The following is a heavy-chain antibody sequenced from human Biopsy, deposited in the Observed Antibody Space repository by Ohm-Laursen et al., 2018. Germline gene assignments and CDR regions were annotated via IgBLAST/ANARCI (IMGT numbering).Heavy chain of an antibody. J-gene: IGHJ6*02. V-gene: IGHV3-9*01. Sequence: RSLRLSCTASGFPFTGFSMDRVRQAPGKGLEWVSGISWHSGSRGYADSVKGRFTISRDNAKKLLYLQMNSLRAEDTALYYCAKDVRVKVQLDGMDVWGQGTTVTVSS. CDR1: GFPFTGFS. D-gene: IGHD1-1*01. CDR3: AKDVRVKVQLDGMDV. CDR2: ISWHSGSR.